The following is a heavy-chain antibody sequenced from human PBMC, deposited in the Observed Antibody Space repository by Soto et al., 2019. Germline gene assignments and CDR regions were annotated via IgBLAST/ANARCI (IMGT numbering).Heavy chain of an antibody. CDR3: ARQYYYDSSGYLPYDAFDI. CDR1: GFTFSSYG. D-gene: IGHD3-22*01. Sequence: QVQLVESGGGVVQPGRSLRLSCAASGFTFSSYGMHWVRQAPGKGLEWVAVIWYDGSNKYYADSVKGRVTISRDNSKNTLYLQMNSLRAEDTAVYYCARQYYYDSSGYLPYDAFDIWGQGTMVTVSS. V-gene: IGHV3-33*01. CDR2: IWYDGSNK. J-gene: IGHJ3*02.